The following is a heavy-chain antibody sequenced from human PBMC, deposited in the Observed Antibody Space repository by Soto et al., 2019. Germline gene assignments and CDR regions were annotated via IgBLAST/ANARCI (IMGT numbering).Heavy chain of an antibody. CDR3: ARGGAAAAPRPYGMDV. D-gene: IGHD6-13*01. CDR2: IYYSGST. CDR1: GGSISSDY. V-gene: IGHV4-59*01. J-gene: IGHJ6*02. Sequence: SETLSLTCTVSGGSISSDYWSWIRKPPGKGLEWIGYIYYSGSTNYNPSLKSRVTISVDTSKNQFSLKLSSVTAADTAVYYCARGGAAAAPRPYGMDVWGQGTTVTVSS.